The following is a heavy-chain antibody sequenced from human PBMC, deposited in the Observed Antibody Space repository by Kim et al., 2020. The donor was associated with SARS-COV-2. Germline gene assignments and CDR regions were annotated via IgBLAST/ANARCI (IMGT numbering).Heavy chain of an antibody. CDR2: INHSGST. Sequence: SETLSLTCAVYGGSFSGYYWSWIRQPPGKGLEWIGEINHSGSTNYNPSLESRVTISVDTSKNQFSLKLSSVTAADTAVYYCARSSQYDSSGLFDYWGQGTLVTVSS. V-gene: IGHV4-34*01. J-gene: IGHJ4*02. CDR1: GGSFSGYY. D-gene: IGHD3-22*01. CDR3: ARSSQYDSSGLFDY.